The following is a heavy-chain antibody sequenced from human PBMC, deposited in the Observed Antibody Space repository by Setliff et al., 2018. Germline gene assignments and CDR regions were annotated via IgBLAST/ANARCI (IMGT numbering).Heavy chain of an antibody. V-gene: IGHV3-11*04. Sequence: LRLSCAASGFTFRGYYMTWIRQAPGKGLEWVSYISGSSGGIYYADSVKGRFTISRDNAKKSLYMEMNSLRAEDTAVYYCARDITRDGYNSGAFDIWGQGTMVTVSS. J-gene: IGHJ3*02. CDR3: ARDITRDGYNSGAFDI. D-gene: IGHD5-12*01. CDR2: ISGSSGGI. CDR1: GFTFRGYY.